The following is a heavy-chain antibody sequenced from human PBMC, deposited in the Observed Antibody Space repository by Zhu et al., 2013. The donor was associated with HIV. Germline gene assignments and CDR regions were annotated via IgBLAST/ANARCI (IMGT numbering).Heavy chain of an antibody. D-gene: IGHD6-19*01. CDR3: ARDRSIAVAGNYYYGMDV. Sequence: KFQGRVTITRDTSASTAYMELSSLRSEDTAVYYCARDRSIAVAGNYYYGMDVWGQGTTVTVSS. J-gene: IGHJ6*02. V-gene: IGHV1-3*01.